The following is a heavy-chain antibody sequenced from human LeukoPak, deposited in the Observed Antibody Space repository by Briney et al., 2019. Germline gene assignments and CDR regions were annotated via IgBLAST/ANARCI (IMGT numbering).Heavy chain of an antibody. CDR1: GASIRSHY. Sequence: SETLSLTCTVSGASIRSHYWSWIRQPPGKGLEWIGYVYFSGSTNYNPSLRSRVTISVDTSMNHFSLRLSSVTAADTAVYYCASQAYNSDFFYFDNWGQGSLVTVSS. V-gene: IGHV4-59*11. J-gene: IGHJ4*02. D-gene: IGHD5-24*01. CDR2: VYFSGST. CDR3: ASQAYNSDFFYFDN.